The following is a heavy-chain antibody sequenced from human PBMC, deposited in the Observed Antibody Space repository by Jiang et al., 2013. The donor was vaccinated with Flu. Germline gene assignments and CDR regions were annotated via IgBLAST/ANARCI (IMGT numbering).Heavy chain of an antibody. CDR1: GFTFSSYS. Sequence: GLVQPGGSLRLSCAASGFTFSSYSMNWVRQAPGKGLEWVSYISSSSSTIYYADSVKGRFTISRDNAKNSLYLQMNSLRDEDTAVYYCARVARAGRDYDILTGYLPRGPGPADYWGQGTLVTVSS. V-gene: IGHV3-48*02. J-gene: IGHJ4*02. CDR3: ARVARAGRDYDILTGYLPRGPGPADY. CDR2: ISSSSSTI. D-gene: IGHD3-9*01.